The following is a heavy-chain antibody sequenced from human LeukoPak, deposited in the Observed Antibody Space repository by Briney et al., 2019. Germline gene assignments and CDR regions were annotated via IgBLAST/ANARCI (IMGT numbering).Heavy chain of an antibody. CDR2: ISTSSSYI. J-gene: IGHJ3*02. D-gene: IGHD6-13*01. Sequence: PGGSLRLSCAASGFTFTNYSMNWVRQAPGKGLEWVSFISTSSSYIYYADSVKGRFTISRDNAKNSLYLQMNSLRAEDTAVYYCARERRGYSSSWYNAFDIWGQGTMVTVSS. CDR1: GFTFTNYS. V-gene: IGHV3-21*01. CDR3: ARERRGYSSSWYNAFDI.